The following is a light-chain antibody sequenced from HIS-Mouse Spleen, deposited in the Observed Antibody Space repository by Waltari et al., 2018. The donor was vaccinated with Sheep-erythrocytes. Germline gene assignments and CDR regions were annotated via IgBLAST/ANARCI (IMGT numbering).Light chain of an antibody. J-gene: IGLJ3*02. CDR3: CSYAGSSTPWV. CDR1: SSDVGRYNL. CDR2: EGS. V-gene: IGLV2-23*01. Sequence: QSALTQPASVSGSPGQSITIPCTGTSSDVGRYNLVSWSQQHPGKAPKLMIYEGSKRPSGVSNRFSGSKSGNTASLTISGLQAEDEADYYCCSYAGSSTPWVFGGGTKLTVL.